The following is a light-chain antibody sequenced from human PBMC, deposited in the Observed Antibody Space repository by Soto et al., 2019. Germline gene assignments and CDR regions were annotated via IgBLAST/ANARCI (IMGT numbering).Light chain of an antibody. J-gene: IGLJ1*01. V-gene: IGLV2-14*01. CDR3: NSYTSSSTHV. Sequence: QSALTQPASVSGSPGQSITISCTGTSSDVGGYNYVSWYQQHPGKAPKLMIYEVSNRPSGVSNRFSGSKSDNTASLTIFGLQAEDEADYYCNSYTSSSTHVFGTGTKLTVL. CDR1: SSDVGGYNY. CDR2: EVS.